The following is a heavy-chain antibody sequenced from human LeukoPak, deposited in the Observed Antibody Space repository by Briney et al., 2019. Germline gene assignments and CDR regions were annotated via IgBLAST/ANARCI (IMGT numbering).Heavy chain of an antibody. D-gene: IGHD2-15*01. Sequence: GASVKVSCKAFGYTFTSNYMHWVRQAPGQGPEWMGVISPSGGSTTYAQKFQGRVTLTRDMSTSTDYLELSSLRSEDTAVYYCARRYCSGGSCGNFDYWGQGTLVTVSS. V-gene: IGHV1-46*01. CDR3: ARRYCSGGSCGNFDY. CDR2: ISPSGGST. J-gene: IGHJ4*02. CDR1: GYTFTSNY.